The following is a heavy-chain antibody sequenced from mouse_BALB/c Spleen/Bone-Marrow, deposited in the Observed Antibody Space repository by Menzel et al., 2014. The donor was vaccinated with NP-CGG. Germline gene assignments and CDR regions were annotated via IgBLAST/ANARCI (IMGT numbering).Heavy chain of an antibody. J-gene: IGHJ2*01. Sequence: EVMLVESGGGLVQPGGSLKLSCAASGFDFSRYWMSWVRRAPGKGLEWIGEINPDSSTINYTPSLKDKFIISRDNAKNXLYLQMRKVRSEDTALYYCARQGYYGYSDYWGQGTTLTVSS. CDR1: GFDFSRYW. V-gene: IGHV4-1*02. CDR2: INPDSSTI. D-gene: IGHD1-2*01. CDR3: ARQGYYGYSDY.